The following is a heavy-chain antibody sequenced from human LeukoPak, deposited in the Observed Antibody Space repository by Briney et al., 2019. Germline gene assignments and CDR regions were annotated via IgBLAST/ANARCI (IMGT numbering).Heavy chain of an antibody. CDR1: GFTVSSTY. CDR2: IYSGGST. V-gene: IGHV3-66*02. J-gene: IGHJ4*02. CDR3: ARDMITFGGVTAFDY. Sequence: PGGSLRLSCAASGFTVSSTYMSWVRQAPGKGLEWVSIIYSGGSTYYADSVKGRFSISRDNSKNTPYLQMNSLRAEDTAVYYCARDMITFGGVTAFDYWGQGTLVTVSS. D-gene: IGHD3-16*01.